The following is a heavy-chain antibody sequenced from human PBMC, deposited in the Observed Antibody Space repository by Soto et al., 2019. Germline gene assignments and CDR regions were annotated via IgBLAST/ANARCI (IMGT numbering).Heavy chain of an antibody. J-gene: IGHJ6*02. CDR1: GFTFSSYA. CDR2: ISGSGGST. D-gene: IGHD3-16*01. CDR3: AKTTNQDPFFGGFPWDYYYGMDV. Sequence: EVQLLESGGGLVQPGGSLRLSCAASGFTFSSYAMSWVRQAPGKGLEWVSAISGSGGSTYYADSVKGRFTISRDNSKNTLYLQMNSLRAEDTAVYYCAKTTNQDPFFGGFPWDYYYGMDVWGQGTTVTVSS. V-gene: IGHV3-23*01.